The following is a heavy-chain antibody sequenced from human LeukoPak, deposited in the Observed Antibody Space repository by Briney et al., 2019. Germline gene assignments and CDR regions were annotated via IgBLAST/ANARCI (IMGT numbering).Heavy chain of an antibody. CDR1: GFTFSNAW. CDR2: IKSKTDGGTT. Sequence: GGSLRLSCAASGFTFSNAWMSWVRQAPGKGLEWVGRIKSKTDGGTTDYTAPVKGRFTISRDDSKNTLYLQMNSLKTEDTAVYYCTTFDYGEPGSFDYWGQGTLATVSS. V-gene: IGHV3-15*01. J-gene: IGHJ4*02. CDR3: TTFDYGEPGSFDY. D-gene: IGHD4-17*01.